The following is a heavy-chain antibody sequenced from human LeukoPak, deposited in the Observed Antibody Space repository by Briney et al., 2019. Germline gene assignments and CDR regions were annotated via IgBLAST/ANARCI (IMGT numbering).Heavy chain of an antibody. J-gene: IGHJ6*02. CDR1: GFTFSSYW. CDR2: INSDGSST. V-gene: IGHV3-74*01. CDR3: ARGEYQLLYRDYYYGMDV. D-gene: IGHD2-2*02. Sequence: GGSLRLSCAASGFTFSSYWMHWVRQAPGKGLVWVSRINSDGSSTSYADSVKGRFTNSRDNAKNTLYLQMNSLRAEDTAVYYCARGEYQLLYRDYYYGMDVWGQGTTVTVSS.